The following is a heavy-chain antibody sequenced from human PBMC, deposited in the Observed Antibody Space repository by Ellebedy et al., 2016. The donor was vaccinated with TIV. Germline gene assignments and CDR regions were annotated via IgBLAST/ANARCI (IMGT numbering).Heavy chain of an antibody. J-gene: IGHJ5*01. V-gene: IGHV4-34*01. CDR3: ARGRQSYDTSAYYLDS. CDR1: GGSFSDYY. Sequence: SETLSLXCAVYGGSFSDYYWTWIRQPPGKGLEWIGEINHSGSTNYNPSLRGRVTISVDTSKNQFSLKLTSVTAADTAVYYCARGRQSYDTSAYYLDSWGQGTLVTVSS. CDR2: INHSGST. D-gene: IGHD3-22*01.